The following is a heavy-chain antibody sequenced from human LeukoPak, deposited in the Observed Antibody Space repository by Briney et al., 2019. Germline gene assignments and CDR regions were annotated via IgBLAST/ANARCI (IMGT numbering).Heavy chain of an antibody. J-gene: IGHJ4*02. D-gene: IGHD3-22*01. CDR3: AKEATVIVVPQPAYFDY. V-gene: IGHV3-23*01. CDR2: ISGSGGST. CDR1: GFTFSSYA. Sequence: PGGSLRLFCAASGFTFSSYAMSWVRQAPGKGLEWVSAISGSGGSTYYADSVKGRFTISRDNSKNTLYLQMNSLRAEDTAVYYCAKEATVIVVPQPAYFDYWGQGTLVTVSS.